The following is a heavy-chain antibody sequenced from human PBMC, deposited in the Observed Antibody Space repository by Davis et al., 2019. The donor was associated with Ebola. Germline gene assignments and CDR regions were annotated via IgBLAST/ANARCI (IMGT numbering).Heavy chain of an antibody. CDR1: GNTFPNYW. J-gene: IGHJ2*01. D-gene: IGHD3-10*01. Sequence: GESLKISCKGSGNTFPNYWIAWVRQMPGKGLEWVGTIYPRDSETRYSPSIQGQVTITADNSISTTYLQWSSLRASDTAMYYCYTQGRAGFDIWGRGTLVSVSS. V-gene: IGHV5-51*01. CDR2: IYPRDSET. CDR3: YTQGRAGFDI.